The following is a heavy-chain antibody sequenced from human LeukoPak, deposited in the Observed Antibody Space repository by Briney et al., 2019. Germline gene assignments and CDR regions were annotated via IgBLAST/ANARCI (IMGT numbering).Heavy chain of an antibody. CDR1: GRSFSGYH. CDR2: INNSGST. V-gene: IGHV4-34*01. CDR3: ARAKAGSSGYNFAFDI. D-gene: IGHD3-22*01. J-gene: IGHJ3*02. Sequence: SETLSLTCGVYGRSFSGYHWTWIRQPPGKGLEWIGEINNSGSTNYNPSLKSRVIISLDTSKTQLSLKLTSVTAADTAVYYCARAKAGSSGYNFAFDIWGQGTMVTVSS.